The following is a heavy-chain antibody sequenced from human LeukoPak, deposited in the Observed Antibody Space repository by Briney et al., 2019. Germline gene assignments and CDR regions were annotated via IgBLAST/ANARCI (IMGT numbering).Heavy chain of an antibody. V-gene: IGHV1-69*13. Sequence: SVKVSCKASGGTFSSYAISWVRQAPGQGLEWMGGIIPIFGTANYAQKFQGRVTITADESTSTAYMELSSLRSEDTAVYYCARASTNYYYDSSGYYYGDAFDIWGQGTMVTVSS. CDR2: IIPIFGTA. CDR3: ARASTNYYYDSSGYYYGDAFDI. D-gene: IGHD3-22*01. J-gene: IGHJ3*02. CDR1: GGTFSSYA.